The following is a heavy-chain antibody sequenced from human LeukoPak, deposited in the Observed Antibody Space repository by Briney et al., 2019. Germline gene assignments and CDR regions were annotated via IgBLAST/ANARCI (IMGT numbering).Heavy chain of an antibody. CDR2: INHSGST. J-gene: IGHJ4*02. D-gene: IGHD4-23*01. CDR1: GGSFSGYY. V-gene: IGHV4-34*01. CDR3: ARVGGKSGIALDY. Sequence: SETLSHTCAVYGGSFSGYYWSWIRQPPGKGLEWIGEINHSGSTNYNPSLKSRVTISVDTSKNQFSLKLSSVTAADTAVYYCARVGGKSGIALDYWGQGTLVTVSS.